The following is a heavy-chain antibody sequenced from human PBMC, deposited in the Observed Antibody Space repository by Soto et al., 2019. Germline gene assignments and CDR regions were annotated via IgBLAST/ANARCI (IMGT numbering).Heavy chain of an antibody. V-gene: IGHV3-30*18. D-gene: IGHD5-12*01. CDR1: GFTFSSYG. Sequence: PWGSLRLSCAASGFTFSSYGMHWVRQAPGKGLEWVAVISYDGSNKYYADSVKGRFTISRDNSKNTLYLQMNSLRAEDTAVYYCAKDQRWLQLPWDYWGQGTLVTVSS. J-gene: IGHJ4*02. CDR3: AKDQRWLQLPWDY. CDR2: ISYDGSNK.